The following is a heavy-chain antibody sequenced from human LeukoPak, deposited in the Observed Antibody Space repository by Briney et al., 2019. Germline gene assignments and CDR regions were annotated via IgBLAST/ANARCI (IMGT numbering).Heavy chain of an antibody. CDR1: GFTFSSYA. Sequence: GGSLRLSCAASGFTFSSYAMHWVRQAPGKGLEWVAVISYDGSNKYYADSVKGRLTISRDNSKNTLYLQMNSLRAEDTAVYYCARDLRSGGSHFDYWGQGTLVTVSS. V-gene: IGHV3-30-3*01. D-gene: IGHD2-15*01. J-gene: IGHJ4*02. CDR2: ISYDGSNK. CDR3: ARDLRSGGSHFDY.